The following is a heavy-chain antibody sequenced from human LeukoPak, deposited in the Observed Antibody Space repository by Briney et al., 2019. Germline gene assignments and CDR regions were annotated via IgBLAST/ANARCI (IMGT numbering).Heavy chain of an antibody. CDR2: ISYDGGNK. CDR3: AREVRVGATTQPYYFDY. CDR1: GFTFSSYA. V-gene: IGHV3-30*04. D-gene: IGHD1-26*01. Sequence: PGGSLRLSCAASGFTFSSYAMHWVRQAPGKGLEWVAVISYDGGNKYYADSVKGRFTISRDNSKNTLYLQMNSLRAEDTAVYYCAREVRVGATTQPYYFDYWGQGTLVTVSS. J-gene: IGHJ4*02.